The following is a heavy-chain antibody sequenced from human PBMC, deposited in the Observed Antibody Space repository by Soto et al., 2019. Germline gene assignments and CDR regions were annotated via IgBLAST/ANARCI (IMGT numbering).Heavy chain of an antibody. CDR1: GFTFSNAW. CDR2: IKSKTDGGTT. D-gene: IGHD2-2*03. Sequence: GWSLRLSCAASGFTFSNAWMSWVRQAPGKGLEWVGRIKSKTDGGTTDYAAPVKGRFTISRDDSKNTLYLQMNSLKTEDTAVYYCTTLDIVVVPAANAWWFDPWGQGTLVTASS. CDR3: TTLDIVVVPAANAWWFDP. J-gene: IGHJ5*02. V-gene: IGHV3-15*01.